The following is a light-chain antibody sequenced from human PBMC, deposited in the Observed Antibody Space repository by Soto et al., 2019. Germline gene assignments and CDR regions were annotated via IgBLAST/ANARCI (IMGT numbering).Light chain of an antibody. V-gene: IGKV3-20*01. CDR1: QSVSSNY. CDR3: QQYGGSPPT. J-gene: IGKJ1*01. Sequence: ESVLTQSPGTLSSSPGERATLSCRASQSVSSNYLAWYQRKPGQAPRLLIYVASNRATDIPYRFIGSGSGTDFTLTITRLEPDDFAMYYCQQYGGSPPTFGQGTKVEIK. CDR2: VAS.